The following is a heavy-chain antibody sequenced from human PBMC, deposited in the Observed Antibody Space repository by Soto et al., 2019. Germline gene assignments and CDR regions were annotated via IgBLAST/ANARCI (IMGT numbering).Heavy chain of an antibody. CDR1: GGSFSDYY. V-gene: IGHV4-34*01. CDR2: INHSGST. J-gene: IGHJ4*02. CDR3: SRGDYGVNSDDY. Sequence: QVLLQQWGAGLLKPSETLSLTCAVYGGSFSDYYWSWIRQSPGKGLEWIGEINHSGSTNYNPSLKSRVIISVDTCKNQFSLNLSSVTAADTAVYYCSRGDYGVNSDDYWGRGTLVTVSS. D-gene: IGHD4-17*01.